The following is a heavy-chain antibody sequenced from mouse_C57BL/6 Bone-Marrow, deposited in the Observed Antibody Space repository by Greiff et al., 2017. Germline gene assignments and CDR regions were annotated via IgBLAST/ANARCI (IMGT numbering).Heavy chain of an antibody. J-gene: IGHJ1*03. CDR2: ISDGGSYT. V-gene: IGHV5-4*01. D-gene: IGHD1-1*01. CDR1: GFTFSSYA. Sequence: DVQLQESGGGLVKPGGSLKLSCAASGFTFSSYAMSWVRQTPEKRLEWVATISDGGSYTYYPDNVQGRFTISRDNAKNNLYMQMSHLKSEDTAMYYCARDRYYGGSYVGYFDVWGTGTTVTVSS. CDR3: ARDRYYGGSYVGYFDV.